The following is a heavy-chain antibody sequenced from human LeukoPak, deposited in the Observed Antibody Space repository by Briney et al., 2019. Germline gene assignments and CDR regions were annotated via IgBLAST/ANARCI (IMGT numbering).Heavy chain of an antibody. CDR2: IYHSGST. J-gene: IGHJ6*03. CDR1: GYSISSGYY. D-gene: IGHD3-10*01. V-gene: IGHV4-38-2*02. CDR3: ARVGAAVRAFYYMDV. Sequence: SETLSLTCTVSGYSISSGYYWGWIRQPPGKGLEWIGSIYHSGSTYYNPSLKSRVTIAVETSKNQFSLKLSSVTAADTAVYYCARVGAAVRAFYYMDVWGKGTTVTISS.